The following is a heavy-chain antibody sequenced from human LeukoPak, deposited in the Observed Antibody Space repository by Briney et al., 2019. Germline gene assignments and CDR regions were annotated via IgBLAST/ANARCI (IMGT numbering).Heavy chain of an antibody. CDR3: ARGGYFDSSGYYYY. CDR1: GYTFTSYS. CDR2: ISGNNGKT. J-gene: IGHJ4*02. V-gene: IGHV1-18*01. D-gene: IGHD3-22*01. Sequence: ASVRVSCKASGYTFTSYSISWVRQAPGQGLEWMGWISGNNGKTKYAQKLQGRVTMTTDTSTSTAYMELRSLRSDDTGVYYCARGGYFDSSGYYYYWGQGTLVTVSS.